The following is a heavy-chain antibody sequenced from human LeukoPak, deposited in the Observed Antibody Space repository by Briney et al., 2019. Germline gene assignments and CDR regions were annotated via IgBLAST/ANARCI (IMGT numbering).Heavy chain of an antibody. CDR2: INHSGST. J-gene: IGHJ4*02. V-gene: IGHV4-34*01. CDR1: GGSFSGYY. CDR3: AIRKDYGDPRGFAY. Sequence: PSETLSLTCAVYGGSFSGYYWSWIRQPPGKGLEWIGEINHSGSTNYNPSLKSRVTISVDTSKNQFSLKLSSVTAADTAVYYCAIRKDYGDPRGFAYWSQGTLVTVSS. D-gene: IGHD4-17*01.